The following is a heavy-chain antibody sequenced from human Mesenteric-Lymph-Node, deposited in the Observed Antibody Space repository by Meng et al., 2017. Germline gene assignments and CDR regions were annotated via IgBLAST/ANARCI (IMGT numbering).Heavy chain of an antibody. J-gene: IGHJ6*02. D-gene: IGHD5-12*01. CDR2: IIPIFGTA. CDR3: ATWGGYSGFDYAGFFYYGMDF. Sequence: SVKVSCKASGGTFSSYAISWVRQAPGQGLEWMGGIIPIFGTANYAQKFQGRVTITTDESTSTAYMELSSLRSENTAVYYCATWGGYSGFDYAGFFYYGMDFWGQGTTVTVSS. V-gene: IGHV1-69*05. CDR1: GGTFSSYA.